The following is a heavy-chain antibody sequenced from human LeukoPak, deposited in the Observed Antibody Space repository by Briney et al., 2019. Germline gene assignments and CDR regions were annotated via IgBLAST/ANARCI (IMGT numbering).Heavy chain of an antibody. V-gene: IGHV3-74*01. D-gene: IGHD6-19*01. J-gene: IGHJ4*02. CDR2: INSDGSST. Sequence: GGSLRLSCAASGFTFSSYWMHWVRQAPGKGLVWVSRINSDGSSTSYADSVKGRFTISRDNAKNTLYLQMNSLRAEDTAVYYCARRDSIAVAGVFDYWGQGTLVTVSS. CDR3: ARRDSIAVAGVFDY. CDR1: GFTFSSYW.